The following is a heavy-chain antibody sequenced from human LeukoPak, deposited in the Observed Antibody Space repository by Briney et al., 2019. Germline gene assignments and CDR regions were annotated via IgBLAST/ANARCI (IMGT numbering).Heavy chain of an antibody. CDR3: ASTSGYSSSFPFDY. CDR1: GGPISSSNW. Sequence: SSGTLSLTCAVSGGPISSSNWWSWVRRPPGKGLEWIGEIYHSGSTNYNPSLKSRVTISVDKSKNQFSLKLSSVTAADTAVYYCASTSGYSSSFPFDYWGQGTLVTVSS. CDR2: IYHSGST. D-gene: IGHD6-6*01. V-gene: IGHV4-4*02. J-gene: IGHJ4*02.